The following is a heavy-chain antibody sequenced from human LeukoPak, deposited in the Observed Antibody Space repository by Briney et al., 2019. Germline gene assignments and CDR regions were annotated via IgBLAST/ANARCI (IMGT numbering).Heavy chain of an antibody. CDR1: GFTFSKFS. J-gene: IGHJ4*02. CDR2: VDTSGAAT. D-gene: IGHD3-10*01. CDR3: AKKGYADSGTYLYYFDY. V-gene: IGHV3-23*01. Sequence: GGSLRLSCAASGFTFSKFSMNWVRQAPGKGLEWVSGVDTSGAATYYADSVKGRFTISRDNSKNTLYLQMNSLRAEDTAIYYCAKKGYADSGTYLYYFDYWGQGTLATVSS.